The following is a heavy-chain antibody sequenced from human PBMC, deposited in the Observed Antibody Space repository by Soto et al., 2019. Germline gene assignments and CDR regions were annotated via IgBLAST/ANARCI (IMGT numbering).Heavy chain of an antibody. CDR3: ATGPIGGSYSAIDI. V-gene: IGHV3-23*01. J-gene: IGHJ3*02. D-gene: IGHD1-26*01. Sequence: GGSLRLSCAASGFTFSSYAMSWVRQAPGKGLEWVSAISGSGGSTYYADSVKGRFTISIDNSKNTLYLKMNSLRAEATAVWYCATGPIGGSYSAIDIWGQGTMVTVSS. CDR1: GFTFSSYA. CDR2: ISGSGGST.